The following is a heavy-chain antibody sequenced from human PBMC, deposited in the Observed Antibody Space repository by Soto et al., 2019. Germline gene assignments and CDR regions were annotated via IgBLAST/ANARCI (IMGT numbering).Heavy chain of an antibody. V-gene: IGHV3-30*18. CDR3: AKDGSGYSSYYYYGMDV. Sequence: GGSLRLSCAASGFTFSSYGMHWVRQAPGKGLEWVAVISYDGSNKYYADSVKGRFTISRDNSKNTLYLQMNSLRAEVTAVYYCAKDGSGYSSYYYYGMDVWGHGTTVTVSS. CDR1: GFTFSSYG. J-gene: IGHJ6*02. D-gene: IGHD3-22*01. CDR2: ISYDGSNK.